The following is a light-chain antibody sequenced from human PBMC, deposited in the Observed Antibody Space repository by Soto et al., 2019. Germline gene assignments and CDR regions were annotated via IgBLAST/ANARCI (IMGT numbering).Light chain of an antibody. J-gene: IGKJ1*01. CDR1: QSVSSN. CDR2: SVS. CDR3: QQYNKWPPWT. Sequence: EVVMTQSPATRSVSPGERATLSCRASQSVSSNVAWYQQKPGQAPRLLIYSVSTRATGIPARFSGSGSGTEFTLTINSLQSEDFAIYYCQQYNKWPPWTFGQGTKVDIK. V-gene: IGKV3-15*01.